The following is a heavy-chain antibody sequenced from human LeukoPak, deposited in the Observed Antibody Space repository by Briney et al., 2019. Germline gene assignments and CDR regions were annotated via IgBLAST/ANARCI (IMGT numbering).Heavy chain of an antibody. CDR2: IYYSGST. Sequence: SETLSLTCTVSGGSISSYYWSWTRQPPGKGLEWIGYIYYSGSTNYNPSLKSRVTISVDTSKNQFSLKLSSVTAADTAVYYCASGYSYGLIDYWGQGTLVTVSS. V-gene: IGHV4-59*01. D-gene: IGHD5-18*01. J-gene: IGHJ4*02. CDR3: ASGYSYGLIDY. CDR1: GGSISSYY.